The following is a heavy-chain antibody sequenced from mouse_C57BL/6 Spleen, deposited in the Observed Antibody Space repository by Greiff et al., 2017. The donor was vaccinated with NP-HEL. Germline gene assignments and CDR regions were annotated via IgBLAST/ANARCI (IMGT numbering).Heavy chain of an antibody. V-gene: IGHV1-26*01. D-gene: IGHD4-1*01. CDR2: INPNNGGT. CDR1: GYTFTDYY. CDR3: ARLGQKYYFDY. J-gene: IGHJ2*01. Sequence: EVQLQQSGPELVKPGASVKISCKASGYTFTDYYMNWVKQSHGKSLEWIGDINPNNGGTSYNQKFKGKATLTVDKSSSTAYMDLRSLTSEDSAVYYCARLGQKYYFDYWGQGTTRTVSS.